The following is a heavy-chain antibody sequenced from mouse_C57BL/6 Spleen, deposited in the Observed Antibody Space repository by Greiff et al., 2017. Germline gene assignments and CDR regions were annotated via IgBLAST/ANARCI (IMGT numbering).Heavy chain of an antibody. J-gene: IGHJ1*03. CDR1: GYAFSSYW. CDR2: IYPGDGDT. CDR3: ARGAHYYGSSYWYFDV. V-gene: IGHV1-80*01. Sequence: QVQLKESGAELVKPGASVKISCKASGYAFSSYWMNWVKQRPGKGLEWIGQIYPGDGDTNYNGKFKGKATLTADKSSSTAYMQLSSLTSEDSAVYFCARGAHYYGSSYWYFDVWGTGTTVTVSS. D-gene: IGHD1-1*01.